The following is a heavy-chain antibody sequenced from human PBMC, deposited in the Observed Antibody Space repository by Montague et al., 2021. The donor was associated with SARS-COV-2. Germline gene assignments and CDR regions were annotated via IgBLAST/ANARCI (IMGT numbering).Heavy chain of an antibody. D-gene: IGHD3/OR15-3a*01. Sequence: TLSLTCTVPGGSLSSGGYYWSWIRQLSGKGLEWLGYFYYSGSTYYNPSLKGRVFISADMSKNQFFLNLTSVAAADAAVYYCARDLGRTGYYYGLDVWGQGTTVTVS. CDR2: FYYSGST. CDR1: GGSLSSGGYY. J-gene: IGHJ6*02. CDR3: ARDLGRTGYYYGLDV. V-gene: IGHV4-31*03.